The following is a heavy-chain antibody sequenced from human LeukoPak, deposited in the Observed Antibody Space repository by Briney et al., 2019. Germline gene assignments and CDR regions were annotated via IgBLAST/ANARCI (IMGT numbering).Heavy chain of an antibody. V-gene: IGHV3-23*01. CDR2: ISGSGSGDST. D-gene: IGHD6-19*01. Sequence: GASLRLSCAASGFTFSSYTMSWVRQAPGKGLEWVSSISGSGSGDSTNYADSVKGRFTISRDNSKNTLHLQMYSLRVEDTALYYCVKDAPRAYTSVWYEGDWFDSWGQGTLVTVSS. CDR1: GFTFSSYT. J-gene: IGHJ5*01. CDR3: VKDAPRAYTSVWYEGDWFDS.